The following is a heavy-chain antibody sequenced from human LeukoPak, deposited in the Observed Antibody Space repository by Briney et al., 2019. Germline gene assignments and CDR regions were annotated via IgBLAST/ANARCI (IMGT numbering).Heavy chain of an antibody. Sequence: ASVKVSCKASGYTFSSYDINWVRQATGQGLEWMGWMNPKSGNTGYAQKFQGRVTITRNTSISTAYMELSSLRSEDTAVYYCARGLEWLTRRHTWFDPWGQGTLVTVSS. V-gene: IGHV1-8*01. CDR3: ARGLEWLTRRHTWFDP. J-gene: IGHJ5*02. D-gene: IGHD3-3*01. CDR1: GYTFSSYD. CDR2: MNPKSGNT.